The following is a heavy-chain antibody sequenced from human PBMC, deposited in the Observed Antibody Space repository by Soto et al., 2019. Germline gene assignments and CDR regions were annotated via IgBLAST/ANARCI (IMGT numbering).Heavy chain of an antibody. V-gene: IGHV4-31*03. CDR1: GGSISSGGNY. J-gene: IGHJ5*02. D-gene: IGHD3-22*01. Sequence: SETLSLTCTVSGGSISSGGNYWSWIRQHPGKGLERIGYIYNSGSTYYNPSLKSRVTISVDTSKNQFSLKLTSVTAADTAAYYCARDQYYYDSSGYSSWFGPSGEGARVGVSS. CDR3: ARDQYYYDSSGYSSWFGP. CDR2: IYNSGST.